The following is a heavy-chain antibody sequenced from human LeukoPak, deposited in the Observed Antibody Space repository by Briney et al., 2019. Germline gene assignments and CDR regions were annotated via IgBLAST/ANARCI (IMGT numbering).Heavy chain of an antibody. CDR2: ISGSGGST. J-gene: IGHJ4*02. CDR1: GFTFSSYA. D-gene: IGHD3-10*01. Sequence: GGSLRLSCAASGFTFSSYAMSWVRQAPGKGLEWVSAISGSGGSTYYADSVKGRFTISRDNSENTLYLQMNSLRAEDTAVYYCASRRESRYYFDYWGQGTLVTVSS. V-gene: IGHV3-23*01. CDR3: ASRRESRYYFDY.